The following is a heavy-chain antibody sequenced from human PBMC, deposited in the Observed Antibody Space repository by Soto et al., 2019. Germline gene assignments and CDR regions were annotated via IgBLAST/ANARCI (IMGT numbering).Heavy chain of an antibody. CDR3: ARRVLRYYYDSGGYSDAFDL. V-gene: IGHV5-10-1*01. CDR2: SEPSDPYT. Sequence: GEALKISCKGPGYSFTSYWISWGRQMPGKGVGWGGRSEPSDPYTNYSPSFQGHVTISADKSISTAYLLWRSLKASAAAVYYCARRVLRYYYDSGGYSDAFDLWGQGTMVTVSS. CDR1: GYSFTSYW. J-gene: IGHJ3*01. D-gene: IGHD3-22*01.